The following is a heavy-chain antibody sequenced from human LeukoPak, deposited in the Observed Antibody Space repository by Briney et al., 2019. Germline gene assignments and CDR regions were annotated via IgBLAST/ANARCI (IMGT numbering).Heavy chain of an antibody. CDR1: AFTFSSYW. Sequence: PGGSLRLSCEASAFTFSSYWMSWVRQAPGKGLEWVANIKEDGSEINYVDSVKGRFTISRDNAKNSLYLQMSSLRAEDTALYYCTRRAARWQFDLWGRGTLLTVSS. CDR3: TRRAARWQFDL. D-gene: IGHD5-24*01. J-gene: IGHJ2*01. V-gene: IGHV3-7*03. CDR2: IKEDGSEI.